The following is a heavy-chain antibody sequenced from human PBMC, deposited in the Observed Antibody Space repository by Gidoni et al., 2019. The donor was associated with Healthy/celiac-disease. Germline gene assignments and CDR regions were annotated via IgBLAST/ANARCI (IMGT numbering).Heavy chain of an antibody. Sequence: QVQLVESGGGLVKPGGSLRLYCAASGFTFSDYYMSWIRQAPGKGLEWVSYISSSSSYTNYTDSVKGRFTISRDNAKNSLYLQMNSLRAEDTAVYYCAKIGVAAKGRAFDYWGQGTLVTVSS. V-gene: IGHV3-11*05. D-gene: IGHD2-15*01. CDR1: GFTFSDYY. CDR2: ISSSSSYT. J-gene: IGHJ4*02. CDR3: AKIGVAAKGRAFDY.